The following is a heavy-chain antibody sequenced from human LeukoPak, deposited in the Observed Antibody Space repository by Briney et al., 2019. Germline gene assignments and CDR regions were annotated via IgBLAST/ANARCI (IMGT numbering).Heavy chain of an antibody. V-gene: IGHV4-34*01. CDR3: ARSTWLGESTIDY. D-gene: IGHD3-10*01. Sequence: SETLSLTCAVYGGSFSGYYWSWIRQPPGKGLEWIGEINHSGSTNYNPSLKSRVTISVDTSKNQFSLKLSSVTAADTAVYYCARSTWLGESTIDYWGQGTLVTVSS. CDR2: INHSGST. CDR1: GGSFSGYY. J-gene: IGHJ4*02.